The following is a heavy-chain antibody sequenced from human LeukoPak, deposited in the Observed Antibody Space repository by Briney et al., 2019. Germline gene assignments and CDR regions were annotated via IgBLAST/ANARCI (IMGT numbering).Heavy chain of an antibody. D-gene: IGHD2-2*01. CDR2: IIPIFGTA. CDR3: AIRLGYCSSTSCSNWFDP. V-gene: IGHV1-69*13. CDR1: GGTFSSYA. Sequence: GASVKVSCKASGGTFSSYAISWVRQAPGQGLEWMGGIIPIFGTANYAQKFQGRVTITADESTSTAYMELSSLRSEDTAVYYCAIRLGYCSSTSCSNWFDPWGQGTQVTVSS. J-gene: IGHJ5*02.